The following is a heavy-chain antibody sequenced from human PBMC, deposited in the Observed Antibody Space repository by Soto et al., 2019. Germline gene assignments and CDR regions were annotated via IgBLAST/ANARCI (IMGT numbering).Heavy chain of an antibody. Sequence: QVQLVQSGAEVKKPGASVKVSCKASGYTFTGYGINWVRQATGQGLEWMGWMNPNSGNTGYAQKFQGRVTMTRNTSISTAYMELSSLRSEDTAVYYCARGPPYGDYEFAEYFQHWGQGTLVTVSS. J-gene: IGHJ1*01. CDR3: ARGPPYGDYEFAEYFQH. V-gene: IGHV1-8*02. D-gene: IGHD4-17*01. CDR2: MNPNSGNT. CDR1: GYTFTGYG.